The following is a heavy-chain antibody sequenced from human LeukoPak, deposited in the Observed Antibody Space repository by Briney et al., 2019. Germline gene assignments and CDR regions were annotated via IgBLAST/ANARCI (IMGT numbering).Heavy chain of an antibody. V-gene: IGHV3-74*01. CDR2: INSDGSST. J-gene: IGHJ6*03. CDR3: AREGRIQNYYYYMDV. CDR1: GFTFSSYW. Sequence: GGSLRLSCAASGFTFSSYWMHWVRQAPGKGLVWVSRINSDGSSTSYADSVKGRFTISRDNAKNTLYLQMNSLRAEDTAVYYCAREGRIQNYYYYMDVWGKGTTFTVSS.